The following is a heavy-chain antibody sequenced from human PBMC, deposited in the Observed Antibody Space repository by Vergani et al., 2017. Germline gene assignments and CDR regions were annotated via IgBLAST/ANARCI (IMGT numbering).Heavy chain of an antibody. J-gene: IGHJ4*02. D-gene: IGHD1-26*01. V-gene: IGHV3-74*01. CDR2: VGFDGSET. CDR1: GFPLSNAW. CDR3: ARDGACTIYFDY. Sequence: EVQLVESGGGLVQPGGSLRLSCAASGFPLSNAWIHWVRQGPGKGLEWVSRVGFDGSETVYADSVKGRFTISKDSAMNTVQLQMTNVRAEDTAVYFCARDGACTIYFDYWGPGILVTVSS.